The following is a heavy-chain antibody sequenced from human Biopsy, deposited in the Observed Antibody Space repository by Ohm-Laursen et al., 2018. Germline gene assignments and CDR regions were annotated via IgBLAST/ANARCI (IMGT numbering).Heavy chain of an antibody. CDR3: AKHGSDWTGDDAFHI. CDR1: GGSISGSS. V-gene: IGHV4-59*08. J-gene: IGHJ3*02. D-gene: IGHD6-19*01. Sequence: SDTLSLTCTVSGGSISGSSWSWIRQAPGKGLEWIGYISYSRDTNYNPSLKSRITISVDTSKNQFSLKLTSVTAADTAVYYCAKHGSDWTGDDAFHIWGQGTMVTVSS. CDR2: ISYSRDT.